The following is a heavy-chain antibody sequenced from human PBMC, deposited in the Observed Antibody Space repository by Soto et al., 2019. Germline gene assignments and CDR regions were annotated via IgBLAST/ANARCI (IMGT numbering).Heavy chain of an antibody. V-gene: IGHV3-30-3*01. D-gene: IGHD1-1*01. CDR1: GFTFGTYA. CDR3: ARVTPGNNLYYFSGLDV. Sequence: ESGGGVVQPGRSLRLSCVASGFTFGTYAIHWVRQAPGKGLQWVALISYEGSNTYYADSVKGRFTISRDNSKNTLYLEMNTLRPEDTALYYCARVTPGNNLYYFSGLDVWGQGTSVIVSS. J-gene: IGHJ6*02. CDR2: ISYEGSNT.